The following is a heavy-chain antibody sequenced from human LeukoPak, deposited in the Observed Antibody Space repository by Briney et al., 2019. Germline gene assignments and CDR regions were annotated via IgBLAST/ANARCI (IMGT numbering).Heavy chain of an antibody. CDR3: ARAPTHYYDSSGCYIDPYFDY. CDR1: GFTFSDYY. D-gene: IGHD3-22*01. V-gene: IGHV3-11*04. CDR2: ISSSGSTI. Sequence: GGSLRLSCAASGFTFSDYYMSWIRQAPGKGLEWVSYISSSGSTIYYADSVKGRFTISRDNAKNSLYLQMNSLRAEDTAVYYCARAPTHYYDSSGCYIDPYFDYWGQGTLVTVSS. J-gene: IGHJ4*02.